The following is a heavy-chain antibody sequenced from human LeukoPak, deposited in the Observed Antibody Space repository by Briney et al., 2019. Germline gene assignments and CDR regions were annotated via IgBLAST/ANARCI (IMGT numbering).Heavy chain of an antibody. CDR3: ARGGDYEIDY. D-gene: IGHD4-17*01. J-gene: IGHJ4*02. Sequence: SETLSLTCTVSGVSVRTYYWNWIRQPPGKGPEWIGYIYRGSTNYNPSFESRVTISVDTSKNQFSLKLSSVTAADTAVYYCARGGDYEIDYWGQGILVTVSS. CDR2: IYRGST. CDR1: GVSVRTYY. V-gene: IGHV4-59*02.